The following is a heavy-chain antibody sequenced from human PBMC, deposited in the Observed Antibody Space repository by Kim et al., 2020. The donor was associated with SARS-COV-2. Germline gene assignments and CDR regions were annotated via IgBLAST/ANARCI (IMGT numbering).Heavy chain of an antibody. Sequence: YAASVKGSFTISRDDSKSIAYLQMNRLKTEDTAVYYCLGYDILTGSSIDYWGQGTLVTVSS. J-gene: IGHJ4*02. V-gene: IGHV3-49*02. CDR3: LGYDILTGSSIDY. D-gene: IGHD3-9*01.